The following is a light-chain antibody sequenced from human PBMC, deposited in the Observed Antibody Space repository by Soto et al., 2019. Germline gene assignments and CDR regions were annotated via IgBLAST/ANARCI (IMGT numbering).Light chain of an antibody. CDR2: EVN. CDR3: TAFTTSATWV. CDR1: NSDVGRCNC. J-gene: IGLJ3*02. Sequence: QSALTQPASVSGSPGQSITISCTGTNSDVGRCNCVSWFQQQPGQAPKLLIYEVNNRPSGISNRFSGSKSGNTASLTISGLQAEDEADYYCTAFTTSATWVFGGGTKLTVL. V-gene: IGLV2-14*01.